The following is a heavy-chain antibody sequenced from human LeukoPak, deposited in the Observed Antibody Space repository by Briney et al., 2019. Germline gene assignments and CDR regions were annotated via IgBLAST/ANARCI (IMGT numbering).Heavy chain of an antibody. D-gene: IGHD5-12*01. V-gene: IGHV1-2*02. CDR2: INPNNGGT. CDR3: ARPSLTYSGYDLGY. Sequence: ASVKVSCKASGYTFTSYYMHWVRQAPGQGLEWMGWINPNNGGTNYAQKFQGRVTMTRDTSISTAYMELSRLRSDDTAVYYCARPSLTYSGYDLGYWGQGTLVTVSS. J-gene: IGHJ4*02. CDR1: GYTFTSYY.